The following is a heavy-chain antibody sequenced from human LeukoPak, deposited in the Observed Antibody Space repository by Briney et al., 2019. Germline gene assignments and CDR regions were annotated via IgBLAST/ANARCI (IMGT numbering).Heavy chain of an antibody. V-gene: IGHV3-74*03. Sequence: PGGSLRLSCTASGFTFSGHWIHWVRQLPGMGLVWISRINERGTDSMYAESVKGRFTISRDNAKNTVYLQMNSLRAEDTAVYYCVRDETLWTLDWWGQGTLVSVSS. CDR3: VRDETLWTLDW. CDR1: GFTFSGHW. J-gene: IGHJ4*02. D-gene: IGHD1-1*01. CDR2: INERGTDS.